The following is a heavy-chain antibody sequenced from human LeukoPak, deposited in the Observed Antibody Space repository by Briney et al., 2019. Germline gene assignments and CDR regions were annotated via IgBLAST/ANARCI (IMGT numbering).Heavy chain of an antibody. D-gene: IGHD5-12*01. V-gene: IGHV3-30*03. CDR3: ARAGYDLYYFDY. CDR1: GFTFSSYG. CDR2: ISFDGSNK. J-gene: IGHJ4*02. Sequence: GGSLRLSCAASGFTFSSYGIYWVRETPGKRLEWVAGISFDGSNKYYADSVKGRFTISRDNSKNTLYLKMNSLRAEDTAVYYCARAGYDLYYFDYCGLGTLVTVSS.